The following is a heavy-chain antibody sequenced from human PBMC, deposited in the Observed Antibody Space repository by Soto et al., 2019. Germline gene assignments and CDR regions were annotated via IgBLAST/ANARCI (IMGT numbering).Heavy chain of an antibody. D-gene: IGHD4-17*01. V-gene: IGHV3-30-3*01. CDR2: ISYDKNNK. Sequence: QVQLVGSGGGVVQPGRSLRLSCAASGFTFKNYHMHWVRQAPGKGLQWLAFISYDKNNKYYADSVKGRFTISRDNSKNTLYLQLNSLRPEDTAVYYCARDDYGVPDWGQGTLVTVSS. CDR3: ARDDYGVPD. CDR1: GFTFKNYH. J-gene: IGHJ4*02.